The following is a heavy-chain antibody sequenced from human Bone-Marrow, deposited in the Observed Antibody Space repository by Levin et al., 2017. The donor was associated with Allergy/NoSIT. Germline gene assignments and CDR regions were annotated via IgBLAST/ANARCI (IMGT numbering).Heavy chain of an antibody. J-gene: IGHJ3*02. Sequence: SLLLSFSSSLFPFLPSWLSWVRQTPGKGLEWVANINQNGADKFYVDSVKGRFAISRDNARNSLYLQMDNLRAEDTAVYYCARDPYDIWGRGTMVTVSS. CDR2: INQNGADK. CDR1: LFPFLPSW. V-gene: IGHV3-7*01. CDR3: ARDPYDI.